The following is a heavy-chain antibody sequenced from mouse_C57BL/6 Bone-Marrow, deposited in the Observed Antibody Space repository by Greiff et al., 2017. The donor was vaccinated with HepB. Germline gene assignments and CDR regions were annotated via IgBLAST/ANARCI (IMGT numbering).Heavy chain of an antibody. D-gene: IGHD1-1*01. CDR1: GYTFTSYW. CDR3: AIYYYGISWYFDV. Sequence: QVQLQQPGAELVMPGASVKLSCKASGYTFTSYWMHWVKQRPGQGLEWIGEIDPSDSYTNYNQKFKGKSTLTVDKSSSTAYMQLSRLTSEDSAVYYCAIYYYGISWYFDVWGTGTTVTVSS. J-gene: IGHJ1*03. CDR2: IDPSDSYT. V-gene: IGHV1-69*01.